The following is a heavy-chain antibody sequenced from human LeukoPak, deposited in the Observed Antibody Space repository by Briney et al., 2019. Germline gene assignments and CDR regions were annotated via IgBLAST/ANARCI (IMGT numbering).Heavy chain of an antibody. V-gene: IGHV3-64*01. CDR1: GXTFSSYA. Sequence: GGSLRLSCAASGXTFSSYAMHWVRQAPGKGPEYVSAISSNGGSTYYANSVKGRFTISRDNSKNTLYLQMGSLRAEDMAVYYCARARNDYGDYFFDYWGQGTLVTVSS. J-gene: IGHJ4*02. CDR2: ISSNGGST. CDR3: ARARNDYGDYFFDY. D-gene: IGHD4-17*01.